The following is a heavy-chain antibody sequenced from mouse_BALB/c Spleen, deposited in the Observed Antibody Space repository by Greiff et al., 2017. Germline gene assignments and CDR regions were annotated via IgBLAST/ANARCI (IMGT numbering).Heavy chain of an antibody. V-gene: IGHV3-2*02. CDR2: ISYSGST. CDR3: ATVKSYFDY. J-gene: IGHJ2*01. Sequence: EVQLQESGPGLVKPSQSLSLTCTVTGYSITSDYAWYWIRQFPGNILEWTGYISYSGSTSYNPSLKSRISITRDTYKNQFFLQLNSVATEDTATYDSATVKSYFDYWGQGTTLTVSS. CDR1: GYSITSDYA. D-gene: IGHD2-13*01.